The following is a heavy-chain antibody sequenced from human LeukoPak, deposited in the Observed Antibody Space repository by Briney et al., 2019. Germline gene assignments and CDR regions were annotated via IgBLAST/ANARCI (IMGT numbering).Heavy chain of an antibody. CDR2: IYSGGST. J-gene: IGHJ4*02. CDR3: ARDGYYYDSSGYYYPTFDY. D-gene: IGHD3-22*01. V-gene: IGHV3-66*01. Sequence: GGSLRLSCAASGFTVSSNYMSWARQAPGKGLEWVSVIYSGGSTYYADSVKGRFTISRDNSKNTLYLQMNSLRAEDTAVYYCARDGYYYDSSGYYYPTFDYWGQGTLVTVSS. CDR1: GFTVSSNY.